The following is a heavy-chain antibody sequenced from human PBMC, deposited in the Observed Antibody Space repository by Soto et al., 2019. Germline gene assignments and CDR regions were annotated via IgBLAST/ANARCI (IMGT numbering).Heavy chain of an antibody. V-gene: IGHV3-53*01. CDR2: IYSGGST. Sequence: GSSLRLSCAASGFTLSINYMSWVRQAPGKGLEWVSVIYSGGSTYYADSVKGRFTISRDNSKNTLYLQMNSLRAEDTAVYYCARGQGGPNFYFWYCYYRYGLDFRSRRSTVLVSS. CDR3: ARGQGGPNFYFWYCYYRYGLDF. D-gene: IGHD3-3*01. J-gene: IGHJ6*02. CDR1: GFTLSINY.